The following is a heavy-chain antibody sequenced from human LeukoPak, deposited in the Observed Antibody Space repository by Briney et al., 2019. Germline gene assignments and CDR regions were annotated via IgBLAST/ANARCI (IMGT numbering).Heavy chain of an antibody. Sequence: SETLSLTCTVSGYSISSGYYWGWIRQPPGKGLEWIGSIYHSGSTYYNPSLKGRVTISVDTSKNQFSLKLSSVTAADTAVYYCARDLPSFLAGKVDYWGQGTLVTVSS. V-gene: IGHV4-38-2*02. D-gene: IGHD1-14*01. CDR3: ARDLPSFLAGKVDY. CDR2: IYHSGST. J-gene: IGHJ4*02. CDR1: GYSISSGYY.